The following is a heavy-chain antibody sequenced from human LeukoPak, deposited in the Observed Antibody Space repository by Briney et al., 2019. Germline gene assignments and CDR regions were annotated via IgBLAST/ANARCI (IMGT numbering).Heavy chain of an antibody. J-gene: IGHJ5*02. D-gene: IGHD3-22*01. V-gene: IGHV1-2*02. CDR1: GYTFTGYY. Sequence: ASVKVSCKASGYTFTGYYMHWVRQAPGQGLEWMGWINPNSGGTNYAQKFQGRVTMTRDTSISTAYMELSRLRSDDTAVYYCARDLWMIIDRSNWFDPWGQGTLVTVSS. CDR3: ARDLWMIIDRSNWFDP. CDR2: INPNSGGT.